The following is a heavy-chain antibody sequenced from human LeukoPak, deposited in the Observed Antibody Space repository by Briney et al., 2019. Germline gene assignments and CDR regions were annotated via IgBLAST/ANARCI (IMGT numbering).Heavy chain of an antibody. J-gene: IGHJ3*02. CDR2: ISSSGSYI. V-gene: IGHV3-21*01. CDR1: GFTFSSYS. D-gene: IGHD3-10*01. CDR3: ARAASWCGELFEAFDI. Sequence: GGSLRLSCAASGFTFSSYSMNWVRQAPGKGLEWVSSISSSGSYIYYADSVKGRFTISRDNAKNSLYLQMNSLRAEDTAVNYCARAASWCGELFEAFDIWGQGTMVTVSS.